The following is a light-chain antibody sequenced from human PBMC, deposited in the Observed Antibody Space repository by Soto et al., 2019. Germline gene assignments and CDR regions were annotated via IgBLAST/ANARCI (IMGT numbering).Light chain of an antibody. J-gene: IGKJ1*01. V-gene: IGKV1-8*01. CDR3: QQYYSYPTWT. CDR2: AAS. CDR1: QGISSY. Sequence: AIRMTQSPSSFSASTGDRVTITCRASQGISSYLAWYQQKPGKAPKLLIYAASTLQSGVPSRFSGSGSGTDFTLTISCLQSEGFATYYCQQYYSYPTWTFGQGTKVEIK.